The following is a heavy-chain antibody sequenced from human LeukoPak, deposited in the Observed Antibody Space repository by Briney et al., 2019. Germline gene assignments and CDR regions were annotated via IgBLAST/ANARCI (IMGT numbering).Heavy chain of an antibody. V-gene: IGHV3-7*03. CDR2: IKQDGSEK. D-gene: IGHD5-18*01. CDR1: GFTFSSYW. J-gene: IGHJ4*02. CDR3: ARDGFLGVDTAMVINGHFDY. Sequence: GGSLRLSRAASGFTFSSYWMSWVRQAPGKGLEWVANIKQDGSEKYYVDSVKGRFTISRDNAKNSLYLQMNSLRAEDTAVYYCARDGFLGVDTAMVINGHFDYWGQGTLVTVSS.